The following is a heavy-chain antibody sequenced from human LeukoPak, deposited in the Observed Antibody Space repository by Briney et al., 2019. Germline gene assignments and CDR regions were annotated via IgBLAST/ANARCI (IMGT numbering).Heavy chain of an antibody. CDR3: ARGGDNPHYVWGSYRYLPDY. Sequence: ASVKVSCKASGYTFTSYGISWVRQAPGQGLEWMGWINAYNGNTNYAQKLQGRVTMTTDTSTSTDYMELRSLRSDDTAVYYCARGGDNPHYVWGSYRYLPDYWGQGTLVTVSS. CDR2: INAYNGNT. J-gene: IGHJ4*02. D-gene: IGHD3-16*02. V-gene: IGHV1-18*01. CDR1: GYTFTSYG.